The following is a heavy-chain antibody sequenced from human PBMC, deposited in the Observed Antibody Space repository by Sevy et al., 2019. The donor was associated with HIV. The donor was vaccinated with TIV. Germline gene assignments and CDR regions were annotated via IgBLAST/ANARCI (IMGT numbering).Heavy chain of an antibody. J-gene: IGHJ4*02. V-gene: IGHV3-21*06. Sequence: GDSLKISCATSGFTFNNYNMNWVRQAPGKGLEWVSSVSGSSNYIYYAESVKGRFIISRDNTKNTLYLQMNSLRVDDTALYYCARGPPDGSYDYFDYWGQGTWSPSPQ. CDR2: VSGSSNYI. CDR3: ARGPPDGSYDYFDY. D-gene: IGHD3-10*01. CDR1: GFTFNNYN.